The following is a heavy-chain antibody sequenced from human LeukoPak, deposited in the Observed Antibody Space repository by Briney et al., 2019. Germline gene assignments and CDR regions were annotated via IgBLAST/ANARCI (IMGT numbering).Heavy chain of an antibody. V-gene: IGHV4-39*01. J-gene: IGHJ4*02. CDR2: IYYSGIT. CDR3: ARQYCSGGTCYSIGY. CDR1: GGSITSSGYY. Sequence: PSETLSLTCPVSGGSITSSGYYWGWIRQPPGKGLEWIGSIYYSGITYYNPSLKSRVTISVDTSKNQFSLKLSSVTAADTAIYYCARQYCSGGTCYSIGYWGQGTLVTVSS. D-gene: IGHD2-15*01.